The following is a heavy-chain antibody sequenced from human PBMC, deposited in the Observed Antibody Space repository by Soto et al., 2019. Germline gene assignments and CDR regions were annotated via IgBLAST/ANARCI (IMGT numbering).Heavy chain of an antibody. D-gene: IGHD3-3*01. CDR2: ISYDGSNK. Sequence: VGSLRLSCAASGFTFSSYAMHWVRQAPGKGLEWVAVISYDGSNKYYADSVKGRFTISRDNSKNTLYLQMNSLRAEDTAVYYCARDGDGYYYYGMDVWGQGTTVTVSS. V-gene: IGHV3-30-3*01. CDR3: ARDGDGYYYYGMDV. CDR1: GFTFSSYA. J-gene: IGHJ6*02.